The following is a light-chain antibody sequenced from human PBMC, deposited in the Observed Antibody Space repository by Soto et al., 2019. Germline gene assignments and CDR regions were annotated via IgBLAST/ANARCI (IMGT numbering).Light chain of an antibody. CDR3: QQRRYWPVT. CDR1: QSVSSY. Sequence: EIVLTQSPAILSMSPGERATLSCRASQSVSSYFAWYQQKPGQAPRLLIYDASNRATGVPARFSGSGSGTDFTPTSSSLEPEYFAVYYCQQRRYWPVTFGQGTKVEIK. J-gene: IGKJ1*01. V-gene: IGKV3-11*01. CDR2: DAS.